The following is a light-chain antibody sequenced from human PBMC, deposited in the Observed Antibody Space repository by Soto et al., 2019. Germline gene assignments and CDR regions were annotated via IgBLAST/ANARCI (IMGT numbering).Light chain of an antibody. CDR3: QQYNSYSSWT. Sequence: DIQMTQSPSTLSASVGDRVTITCRASQSISSWLAWYQQKPGKAPKLLIYKASSLESGVPSRFSGSGSRTEFTLIISSLQPDDFTTYYCQQYNSYSSWTCGHGTKVEIK. V-gene: IGKV1-5*03. CDR2: KAS. CDR1: QSISSW. J-gene: IGKJ1*01.